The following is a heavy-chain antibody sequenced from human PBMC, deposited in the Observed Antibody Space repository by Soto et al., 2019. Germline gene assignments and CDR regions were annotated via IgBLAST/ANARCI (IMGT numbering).Heavy chain of an antibody. Sequence: QVQLVESGGGVVQPGRSPRLSCAASGFTFSSYGMHWVRQAPGKGLEWVAVISYDGSNKYYADSVKGRFTISRDNSKNTLYLQMNSLRAEDTAVYHCAKPTYDILTGRYYYYMDVWGKGTTVTVSS. D-gene: IGHD3-9*01. J-gene: IGHJ6*03. V-gene: IGHV3-30*18. CDR1: GFTFSSYG. CDR2: ISYDGSNK. CDR3: AKPTYDILTGRYYYYMDV.